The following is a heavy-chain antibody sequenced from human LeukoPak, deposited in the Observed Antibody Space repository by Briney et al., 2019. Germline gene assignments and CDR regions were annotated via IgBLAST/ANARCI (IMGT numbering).Heavy chain of an antibody. D-gene: IGHD1-26*01. J-gene: IGHJ5*02. V-gene: IGHV1-2*02. Sequence: ASVKVSCKASGYTFTGYYMHWVRQAPGQGLEWMGWINPNSGGTNFAQKFQDRVTMIRDTSISTANMELSKLTSDDTAAYYCAREGKEGGFDPWGQGTLVTVSS. CDR3: AREGKEGGFDP. CDR1: GYTFTGYY. CDR2: INPNSGGT.